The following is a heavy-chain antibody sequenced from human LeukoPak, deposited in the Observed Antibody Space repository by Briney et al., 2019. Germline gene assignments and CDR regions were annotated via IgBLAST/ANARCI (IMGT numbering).Heavy chain of an antibody. D-gene: IGHD6-19*01. Sequence: SDTLSLTCTVSGGSLSSSRYYWRWIRQPPGKGLEWFGGICYSGSTYYNRSLKSRVTQSVDTSKNQFSLKLSSVTAADRAVHYCAKHEGWLVIPLQHWGQGKLVTVSS. J-gene: IGHJ1*01. CDR3: AKHEGWLVIPLQH. CDR2: ICYSGST. CDR1: GGSLSSSRYY. V-gene: IGHV4-39*01.